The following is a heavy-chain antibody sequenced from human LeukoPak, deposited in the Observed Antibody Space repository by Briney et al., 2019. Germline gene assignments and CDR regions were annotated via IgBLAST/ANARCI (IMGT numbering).Heavy chain of an antibody. J-gene: IGHJ4*02. CDR1: GGSFSGYY. D-gene: IGHD3-10*01. V-gene: IGHV4-34*01. Sequence: SETLSLTCAVYGGSFSGYYWSWIRQPPGKGLEWIGEINHSGSTNYNPSLKSRVTISVDTSKNQFSLKLSSVTAADTAVYYCARVGPTMVRGVPPYDYWGQGTLVTVSS. CDR3: ARVGPTMVRGVPPYDY. CDR2: INHSGST.